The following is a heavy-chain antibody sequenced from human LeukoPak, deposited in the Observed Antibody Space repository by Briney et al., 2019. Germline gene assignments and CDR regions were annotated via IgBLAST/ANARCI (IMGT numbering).Heavy chain of an antibody. D-gene: IGHD3/OR15-3a*01. V-gene: IGHV3-7*01. CDR2: IRPDGSAV. CDR3: AKFGLPYSIDL. J-gene: IGHJ3*01. Sequence: GGSLRLSCKASGFSIHQSSMSWVRQAPVKGLEWVASIRPDGSAVFNVDSVKGRFTFSRDNAKNSLDLQMNSLRAEDTALYYCAKFGLPYSIDLWGQGTMVTVSS. CDR1: GFSIHQSS.